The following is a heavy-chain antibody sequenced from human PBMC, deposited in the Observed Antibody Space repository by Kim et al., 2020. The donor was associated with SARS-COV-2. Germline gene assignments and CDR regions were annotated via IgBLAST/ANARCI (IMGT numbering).Heavy chain of an antibody. D-gene: IGHD3-10*01. CDR1: GFTVNDAW. J-gene: IGHJ4*02. CDR3: ILGGAARSWLLNAY. V-gene: IGHV3-15*04. Sequence: GGSLRLSCRYPGFTVNDAWMSWVRQAPGKGLEWVGRIASKTGGGTTDYAAPVKGRFTISGDDSKNTVYLQMNSLKSDDTARYYCILGGAARSWLLNAYWGQGPPVTVSS. CDR2: IASKTGGGTT.